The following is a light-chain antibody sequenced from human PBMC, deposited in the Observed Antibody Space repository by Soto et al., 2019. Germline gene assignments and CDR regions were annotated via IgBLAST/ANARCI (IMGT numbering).Light chain of an antibody. J-gene: IGKJ5*01. CDR1: QSVSSGY. CDR2: DAS. V-gene: IGKV3-11*01. CDR3: QQRSNWPPSGT. Sequence: EIVLTQSPGTLSLSPVERATLSCMASQSVSSGYLAWYQQKPGQAPRLLIYDASNRATGIPARFSGSGSGTDFTLTISSLEPEDFAVYYCQQRSNWPPSGTFGQGTRLEIK.